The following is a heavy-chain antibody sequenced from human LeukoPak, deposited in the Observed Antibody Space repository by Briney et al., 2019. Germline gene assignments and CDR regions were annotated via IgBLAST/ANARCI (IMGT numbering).Heavy chain of an antibody. CDR3: ARANYYGSGRAAFDT. Sequence: GGSLRLSYAASGFTFSSYWMHWVRQAPGKGLVWVSRINSDGSSTSYADSVKGRFTISRDNAKNTLYLQMNSLRAEDTAVYYCARANYYGSGRAAFDTWGQGTMVTVSS. D-gene: IGHD3-10*01. CDR2: INSDGSST. J-gene: IGHJ3*02. V-gene: IGHV3-74*01. CDR1: GFTFSSYW.